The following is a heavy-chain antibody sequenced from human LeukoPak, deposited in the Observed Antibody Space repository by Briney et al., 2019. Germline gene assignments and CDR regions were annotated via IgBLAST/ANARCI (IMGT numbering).Heavy chain of an antibody. V-gene: IGHV4-59*01. J-gene: IGHJ5*02. CDR1: GGSISSYY. Sequence: SETLSLTCTVSGGSISSYYWSWIRQPPGKGLEWIGYIYYSGSTNYNPSLKSRVTISVDTSKNQFSLKLSSVTVADTAVYYCARGVWCSSTNCYNWFDPWGQGTLVTVSS. D-gene: IGHD2-2*01. CDR2: IYYSGST. CDR3: ARGVWCSSTNCYNWFDP.